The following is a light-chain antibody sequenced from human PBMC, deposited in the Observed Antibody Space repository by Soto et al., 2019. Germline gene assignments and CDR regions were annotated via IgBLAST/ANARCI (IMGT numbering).Light chain of an antibody. CDR1: SSDVGSYNL. V-gene: IGLV2-23*03. CDR3: CSYAGSTTFVV. J-gene: IGLJ7*01. Sequence: QSALTQPASVSGSPGQSITISCTGTSSDVGSYNLVSWYQQHPGKAPKLIIYEGSKRPSGVSNRFSGSKSDNTASLTISGLQAEDESDYYCCSYAGSTTFVVFGGGTQLTVL. CDR2: EGS.